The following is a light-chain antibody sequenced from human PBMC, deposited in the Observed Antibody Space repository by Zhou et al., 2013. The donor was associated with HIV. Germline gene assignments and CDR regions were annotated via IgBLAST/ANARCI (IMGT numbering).Light chain of an antibody. CDR2: RAS. Sequence: EIVLTNSPGTLSLSAGERATLSCRASQSVSGSDLAWFQQKPGQAPKLLLSRASTRATGIPDRFSGSGSGTDFTLTISRLEPVDFAVYYCQQYDTLPPTFGQGTKVEIK. CDR3: QQYDTLPPT. J-gene: IGKJ1*01. CDR1: QSVSGSD. V-gene: IGKV3-20*01.